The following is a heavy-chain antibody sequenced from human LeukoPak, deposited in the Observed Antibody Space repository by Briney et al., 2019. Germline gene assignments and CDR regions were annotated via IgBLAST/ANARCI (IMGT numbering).Heavy chain of an antibody. J-gene: IGHJ5*02. CDR2: LNPNSGDT. CDR1: GYTFSSYY. Sequence: ASVKVSCKASGYTFSSYYMHWVRQAPGQGLEWMGWLNPNSGDTGYAQKFQGRVTITRNTSISTAYMELSSLRSEDTAVYYCARGSIDFWSCYPNWFDPWGQGTLVTVSS. V-gene: IGHV1-8*01. CDR3: ARGSIDFWSCYPNWFDP. D-gene: IGHD3-3*01.